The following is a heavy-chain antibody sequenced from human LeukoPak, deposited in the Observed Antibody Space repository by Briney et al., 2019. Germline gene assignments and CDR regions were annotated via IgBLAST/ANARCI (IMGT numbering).Heavy chain of an antibody. CDR1: GSSISNYY. J-gene: IGHJ4*02. V-gene: IGHV4-59*08. CDR3: AGHHPRNTVDF. D-gene: IGHD2/OR15-2a*01. CDR2: ISHSGST. Sequence: PSETLSLTCTVSGSSISNYYWSWIRQPPGKGLEWIGYISHSGSTNYSPSLKSRVTISLDTSKNQFSLKLSSVTAADTAVYYCAGHHPRNTVDFWGQGTLVTVSS.